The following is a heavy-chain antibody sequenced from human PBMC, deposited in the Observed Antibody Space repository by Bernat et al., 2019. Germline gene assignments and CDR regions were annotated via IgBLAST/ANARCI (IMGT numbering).Heavy chain of an antibody. Sequence: QVQLVESGGGVVQPGRSLRLSCAASGFTFSGYGMHWVRQAPGKGLEWVAIIWYDGSSKYYADSVKGRFTISRDNSKNTLYLQMNSLRAEDTAVYYCAICRGYCSGGTNWYFDLWGRGTLVTVSS. CDR1: GFTFSGYG. CDR2: IWYDGSSK. V-gene: IGHV3-33*01. J-gene: IGHJ2*01. D-gene: IGHD2-15*01. CDR3: AICRGYCSGGTNWYFDL.